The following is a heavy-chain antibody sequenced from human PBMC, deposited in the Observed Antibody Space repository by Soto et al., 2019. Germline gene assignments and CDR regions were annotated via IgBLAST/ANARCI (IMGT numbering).Heavy chain of an antibody. Sequence: GASVKVSCKASGYTFTSYYMHWVRQAPGQGLEWMGIINPSGGSTSYAQKFQGRVTMTRDTSTSTVYMELSSLRSEDTAVYYCASDTANATHYYSYGMDVSGQGTMVTVSS. D-gene: IGHD5-18*01. V-gene: IGHV1-46*01. CDR1: GYTFTSYY. CDR3: ASDTANATHYYSYGMDV. J-gene: IGHJ6*02. CDR2: INPSGGST.